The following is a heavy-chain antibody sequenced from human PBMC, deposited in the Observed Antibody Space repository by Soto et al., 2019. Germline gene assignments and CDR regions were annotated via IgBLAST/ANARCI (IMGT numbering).Heavy chain of an antibody. CDR1: GFTFYSYA. CDR3: AADGGSGYFDAFDI. Sequence: GGSLRLSCAASGFTFYSYAMTWVRQAPGKGLEWVSAISGSGDRTYYADSVKGRFTISRDNSKNTLYLQMNSLRAEDTAVYYCAADGGSGYFDAFDIWGQGTMVTVSS. J-gene: IGHJ3*02. CDR2: ISGSGDRT. V-gene: IGHV3-23*01. D-gene: IGHD3-22*01.